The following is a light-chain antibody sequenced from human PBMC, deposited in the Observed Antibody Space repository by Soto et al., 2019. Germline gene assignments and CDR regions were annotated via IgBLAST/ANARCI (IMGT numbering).Light chain of an antibody. V-gene: IGKV1-39*01. CDR1: HSISSF. CDR3: PQSYSTPPT. J-gene: IGKJ1*01. CDR2: AAS. Sequence: IQMTQSPSSLSASVGDRVTITCRASHSISSFLNWYQQIAGKAPKLRIYAASSLQSGVPSRFSGSGSVTDFTLTISSLQTEDFASYYCPQSYSTPPTFGHGTTVEIK.